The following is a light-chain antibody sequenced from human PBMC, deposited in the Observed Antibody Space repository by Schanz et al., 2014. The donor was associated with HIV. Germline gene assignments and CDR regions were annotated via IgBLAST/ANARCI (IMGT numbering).Light chain of an antibody. CDR2: GNS. J-gene: IGLJ1*01. CDR1: SSNIGAGYD. V-gene: IGLV1-40*01. Sequence: QSVLTQPPSVSAAPGQKVTISCTGSSSNIGAGYDVHWYQQLPGTAPKLLIYGNSNRPSGVPDRFSGSKSGTSASLAITGLQAEDEADYYCASYAGSNNFEVFGTGTKLTVL. CDR3: ASYAGSNNFEV.